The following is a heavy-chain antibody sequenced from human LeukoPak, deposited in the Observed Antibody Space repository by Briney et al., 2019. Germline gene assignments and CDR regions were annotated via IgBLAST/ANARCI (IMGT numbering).Heavy chain of an antibody. CDR3: ATITNSGLYYFDY. D-gene: IGHD5-12*01. J-gene: IGHJ4*02. CDR1: GGSISSSSYY. CDR2: IYYSGST. V-gene: IGHV4-39*01. Sequence: SETLSLTCTVSGGSISSSSYYWGWIRQPPGKGLEWIGSIYYSGSTYYNPSLKSRVTISVDTSKNQFSLKLSSVTAADTAVYYCATITNSGLYYFDYWGQGTLVTVSS.